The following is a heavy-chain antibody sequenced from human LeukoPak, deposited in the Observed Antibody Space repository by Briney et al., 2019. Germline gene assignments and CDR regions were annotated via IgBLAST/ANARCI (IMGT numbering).Heavy chain of an antibody. V-gene: IGHV1-2*02. J-gene: IGHJ4*02. CDR2: INPNSGGT. CDR1: GYTFTCYY. CDR3: ARPMYSSGWYYTFDY. Sequence: ASVKVSCKASGYTFTCYYMHWVRQAPGQGLEWMGWINPNSGGTNYAQKFQGRVTMTRDTSISTAYMELSRLRSDDTAVYYCARPMYSSGWYYTFDYWGQGTLVTVSS. D-gene: IGHD6-19*01.